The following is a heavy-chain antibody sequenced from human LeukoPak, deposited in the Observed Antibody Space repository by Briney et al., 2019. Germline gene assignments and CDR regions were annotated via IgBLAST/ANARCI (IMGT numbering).Heavy chain of an antibody. D-gene: IGHD3-3*01. CDR3: AVTYYDFWSGPVS. V-gene: IGHV3-21*01. J-gene: IGHJ4*02. Sequence: GRSLRLSCAASGFTFSSYSMNWVRQAPGKGLEWVSSISSSSSYIYYADSVKGRFTISRDNAKNSLYLQMNSLRAEDTAVYYCAVTYYDFWSGPVSWGQGTLVTVSS. CDR2: ISSSSSYI. CDR1: GFTFSSYS.